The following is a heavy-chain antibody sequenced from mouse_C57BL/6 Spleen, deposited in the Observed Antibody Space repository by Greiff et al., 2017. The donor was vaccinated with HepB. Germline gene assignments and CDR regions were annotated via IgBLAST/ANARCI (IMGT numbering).Heavy chain of an antibody. J-gene: IGHJ3*01. CDR2: ISNGGGST. CDR1: GFTFSDYY. CDR3: ATPGAY. V-gene: IGHV5-12*01. Sequence: DVMLVESGGGLVQPGGSLKLSCAASGFTFSDYYMYWVRQTPEKRLEWVAYISNGGGSTYYPDTVKGRFTISRDNAKNTLYLQMSRLKSEDTAMYYCATPGAYWGQGTLVTVSA.